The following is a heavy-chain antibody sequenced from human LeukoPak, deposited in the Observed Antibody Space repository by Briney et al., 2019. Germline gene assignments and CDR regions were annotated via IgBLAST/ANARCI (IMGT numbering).Heavy chain of an antibody. Sequence: GGSLRLSCATSEFTYSRYNMNWVRQAPGKGLEWVSSITSSSIYKYYADSMKGRFTISRDNAKNSLYLQMDSLRAEDTAVYYCARDGITMRILEYWGQGTLVTVSS. J-gene: IGHJ4*02. D-gene: IGHD3-10*01. CDR3: ARDGITMRILEY. CDR2: ITSSSIYK. CDR1: EFTYSRYN. V-gene: IGHV3-21*01.